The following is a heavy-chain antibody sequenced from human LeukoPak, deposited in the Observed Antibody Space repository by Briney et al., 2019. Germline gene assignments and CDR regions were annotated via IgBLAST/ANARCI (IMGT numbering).Heavy chain of an antibody. CDR2: MNPNSGNT. J-gene: IGHJ5*02. V-gene: IGHV1-8*01. CDR1: GYTFTSYD. Sequence: ASVKVSCKASGYTFTSYDINWVRQATGQGLEWMGWMNPNSGNTGYAQKFQGRVTMTRNTSISTAYMELSSLRSEDTAVYYCARESRYYYDSSGYSPWGQGTLVTVSS. CDR3: ARESRYYYDSSGYSP. D-gene: IGHD3-22*01.